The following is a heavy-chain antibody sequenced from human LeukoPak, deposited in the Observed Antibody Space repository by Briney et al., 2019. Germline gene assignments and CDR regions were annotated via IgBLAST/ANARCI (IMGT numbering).Heavy chain of an antibody. J-gene: IGHJ4*02. CDR3: AKPYYYDSSGYYCYFDY. D-gene: IGHD3-22*01. V-gene: IGHV3-33*06. CDR1: GFTFSSYG. CDR2: IWYDGSNK. Sequence: GGSLRLSCAASGFTFSSYGMHWVRQAPGKGLEWVAVIWYDGSNKYYADSVKGRFTISRDNYKNTLYLQMNSLRAEDTAVYYCAKPYYYDSSGYYCYFDYWGQGTLVTVSS.